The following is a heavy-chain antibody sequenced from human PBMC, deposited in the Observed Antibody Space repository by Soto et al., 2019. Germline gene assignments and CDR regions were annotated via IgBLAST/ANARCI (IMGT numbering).Heavy chain of an antibody. J-gene: IGHJ6*02. D-gene: IGHD2-2*01. CDR3: AREGRYCSSTSCYLGYYYYGMDV. CDR2: IIPIFGTA. V-gene: IGHV1-69*13. Sequence: SSVKVSCKASGGTFSGYAIRWVRQAPGQGLEWMGGIIPIFGTANYAQKFQGRVTITADESTSTAYMELSSLRSEDTAVYYCAREGRYCSSTSCYLGYYYYGMDVWG. CDR1: GGTFSGYA.